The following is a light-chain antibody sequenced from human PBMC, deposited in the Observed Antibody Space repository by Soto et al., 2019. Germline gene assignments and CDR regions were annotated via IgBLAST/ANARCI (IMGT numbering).Light chain of an antibody. J-gene: IGKJ1*01. Sequence: DIQMTQSPSSLSASVGDRVTITCRASQGISNYSAWYQQKPGQVPKLLLYAASTLQSGVPSRFSGSGSGTDFTLTISSLQPEDVATYYCQKYNGARWTFGQGTKVEIK. CDR2: AAS. V-gene: IGKV1-27*01. CDR3: QKYNGARWT. CDR1: QGISNY.